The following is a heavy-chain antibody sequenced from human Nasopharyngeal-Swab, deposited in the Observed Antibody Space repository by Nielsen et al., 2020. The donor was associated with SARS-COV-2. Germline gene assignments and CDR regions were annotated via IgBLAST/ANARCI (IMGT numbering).Heavy chain of an antibody. CDR2: IRSKAYGGTT. J-gene: IGHJ4*02. CDR3: TRETPYSSGWYSLDY. V-gene: IGHV3-49*03. D-gene: IGHD6-19*01. Sequence: GESLKISCTASGFTFGDYAMSWFRQAPGKGLEWVGFIRSKAYGGTTEYAASVKGRFTISRDDSKSIAYLQMNSLKTEDTAVYYCTRETPYSSGWYSLDYWGQGTLVTVSS. CDR1: GFTFGDYA.